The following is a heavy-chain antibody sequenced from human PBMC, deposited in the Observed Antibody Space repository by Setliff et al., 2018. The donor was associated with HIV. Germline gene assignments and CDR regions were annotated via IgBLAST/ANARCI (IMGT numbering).Heavy chain of an antibody. J-gene: IGHJ5*02. CDR3: ARHDCGGDCSINWFDP. CDR1: GGSISSGNYY. V-gene: IGHV4-61*02. D-gene: IGHD2-21*02. CDR2: ITNTGAT. Sequence: PSETLSLTCSISGGSISSGNYYWTWIRQPAGKALEWIGRITNTGATEYNPSLKSRVTVSVDTSQNQFSLKLTSVTAADTAVYYCARHDCGGDCSINWFDPWGQGTLVTSPQ.